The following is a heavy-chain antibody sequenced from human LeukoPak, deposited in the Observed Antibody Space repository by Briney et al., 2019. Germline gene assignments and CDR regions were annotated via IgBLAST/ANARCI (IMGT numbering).Heavy chain of an antibody. CDR2: ISSSSSTI. V-gene: IGHV3-48*01. J-gene: IGHJ6*03. D-gene: IGHD6-6*01. CDR3: ARAEAARPDYYFYYMVV. CDR1: GFTFSSYS. Sequence: GGSLRLSCAASGFTFSSYSMIWVRQAPGKGLEWVSYISSSSSTIYYADSVKGRFTISRDNAKNSLYLQMNSLRAEDTAVYYCARAEAARPDYYFYYMVVWGKGTTVTVSS.